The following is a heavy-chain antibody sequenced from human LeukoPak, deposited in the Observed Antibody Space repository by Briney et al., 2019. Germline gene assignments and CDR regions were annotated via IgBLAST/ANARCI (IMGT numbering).Heavy chain of an antibody. CDR3: ARGPLPYYYDSSGYYYELDY. CDR1: GGTFSSYA. CDR2: IIPIFGTA. D-gene: IGHD3-22*01. J-gene: IGHJ4*02. Sequence: SVKVSCKASGGTFSSYAISWVRQAPGQGLEWMGRIIPIFGTANYAQKFQGRVTITTDESTSTAYMELSSLRSEDTAVYYCARGPLPYYYDSSGYYYELDYWGQGTLVTVSS. V-gene: IGHV1-69*05.